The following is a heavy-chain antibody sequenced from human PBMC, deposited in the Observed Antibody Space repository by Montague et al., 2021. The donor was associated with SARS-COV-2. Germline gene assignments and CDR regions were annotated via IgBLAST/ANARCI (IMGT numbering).Heavy chain of an antibody. V-gene: IGHV4-61*02. J-gene: IGHJ2*01. D-gene: IGHD3-22*01. CDR1: GGSISSGSYY. CDR2: IYTSGST. CDR3: ARDPLYYYDSSGLLLDWYFDL. Sequence: TLSLTCTVSGGSISSGSYYWSWIRQPAGKGLEWIGRIYTSGSTNYSPSLKSRVTISVDTSKNQFSLKLSSVTAADTAVYYCARDPLYYYDSSGLLLDWYFDLWGRGTLVTVSS.